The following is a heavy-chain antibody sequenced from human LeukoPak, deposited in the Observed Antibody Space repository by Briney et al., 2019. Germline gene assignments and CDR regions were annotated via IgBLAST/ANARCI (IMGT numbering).Heavy chain of an antibody. CDR1: GYTFTSYG. CDR3: ARARYITMIVVVIDY. V-gene: IGHV1-18*01. D-gene: IGHD3-22*01. J-gene: IGHJ4*02. Sequence: ASVKVSCKASGYTFTSYGISWVRQAPGQGLEWMGWIGAYNGNTNYAQKLQGRVTMTTDTSTSTAYMELRSLRSDDTAVYYCARARYITMIVVVIDYWGQGTLVTVSS. CDR2: IGAYNGNT.